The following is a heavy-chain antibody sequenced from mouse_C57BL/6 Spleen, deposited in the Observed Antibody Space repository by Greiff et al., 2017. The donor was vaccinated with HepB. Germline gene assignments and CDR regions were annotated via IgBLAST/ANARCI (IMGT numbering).Heavy chain of an antibody. CDR1: GYSFTGYF. D-gene: IGHD1-1*01. CDR3: ARPDYGSKGFAY. CDR2: INPYNGDT. J-gene: IGHJ3*01. Sequence: EVQLVESGPELVKPGDSVKISCKASGYSFTGYFMNWVMQSHGKSLEWIGRINPYNGDTFYNQKFKGKATLTVDKSSSTAHMELRSLTSEDSAVYYCARPDYGSKGFAYWGQGTLVTVSA. V-gene: IGHV1-20*01.